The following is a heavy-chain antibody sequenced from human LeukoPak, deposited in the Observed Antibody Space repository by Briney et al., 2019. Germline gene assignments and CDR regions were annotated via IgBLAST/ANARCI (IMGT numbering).Heavy chain of an antibody. CDR1: GASISAYY. Sequence: SETLSLTCVVSGASISAYYWYWLRQPAGKGLEWIGRIYISGPTNYNPSLKSRVTMSLDTSKNQLSLKLRSVTAADTAVYYCARDDDGRGYPDYWGQGTLVTVSP. V-gene: IGHV4-4*07. CDR3: ARDDDGRGYPDY. D-gene: IGHD3-22*01. J-gene: IGHJ4*02. CDR2: IYISGPT.